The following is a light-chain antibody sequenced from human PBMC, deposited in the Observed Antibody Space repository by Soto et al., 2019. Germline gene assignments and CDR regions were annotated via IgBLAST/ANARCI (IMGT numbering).Light chain of an antibody. V-gene: IGLV4-69*01. CDR3: QTWATGPDWV. CDR2: LDSDGSH. Sequence: QSVLTQSPSASASLGASVKLTCTLSSGHSTYAIAWHQQQPEKGPRYLMKLDSDGSHSKGDGIPDRFSGSSSGAERYFTISSLQSEDEADYYCQTWATGPDWVFGGGTKLTVL. CDR1: SGHSTYA. J-gene: IGLJ3*02.